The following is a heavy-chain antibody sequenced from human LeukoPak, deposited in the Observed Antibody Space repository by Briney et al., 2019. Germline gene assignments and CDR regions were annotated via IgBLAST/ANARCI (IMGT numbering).Heavy chain of an antibody. CDR1: GDSISTYY. J-gene: IGHJ5*02. D-gene: IGHD1-1*01. CDR3: ARGGFLDPFDP. CDR2: VYYSGST. V-gene: IGHV4-59*01. Sequence: KTSETLSLTCTVSGDSISTYYWSWIRQPPGKGLEWIGYVYYSGSTNYNPSLKSRVTISVDTSKNQFSLRLSSVTAADTAVYYCARGGFLDPFDPWGQGTLVTVSS.